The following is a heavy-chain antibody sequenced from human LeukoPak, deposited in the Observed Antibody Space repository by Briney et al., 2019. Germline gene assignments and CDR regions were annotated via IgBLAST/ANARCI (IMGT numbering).Heavy chain of an antibody. CDR2: FDPEDGET. CDR1: GYTLTELS. V-gene: IGHV1-24*01. D-gene: IGHD4-17*01. CDR3: ATDVRNDYGDYVDY. J-gene: IGHJ4*02. Sequence: ASVKVSCKVSGYTLTELSMHRVRQAPGKGLEWMGGFDPEDGETIYAQKFQGRVTMTEDTSTDTAYMELSSLRSEDTAVYYCATDVRNDYGDYVDYWGQGTLVTVSS.